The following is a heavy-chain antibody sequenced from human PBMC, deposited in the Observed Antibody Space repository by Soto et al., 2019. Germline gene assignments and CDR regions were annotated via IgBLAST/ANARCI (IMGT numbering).Heavy chain of an antibody. CDR1: GFTFSSYA. J-gene: IGHJ3*02. V-gene: IGHV3-23*01. CDR2: ISGSGGST. Sequence: GGSLRLSCAASGFTFSSYAMSWVRQAPGKGLEWVSAISGSGGSTYYADSVKGRFTISRDNSKNTLYLQMNSLRAEDTAVYYCASFLYCSGGSCYFFDAFDIWGQGTMVTVSS. D-gene: IGHD2-15*01. CDR3: ASFLYCSGGSCYFFDAFDI.